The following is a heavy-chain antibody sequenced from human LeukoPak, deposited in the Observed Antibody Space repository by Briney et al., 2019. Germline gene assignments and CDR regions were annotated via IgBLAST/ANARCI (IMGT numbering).Heavy chain of an antibody. D-gene: IGHD6-13*01. CDR2: INPNTGVT. Sequence: ASVRVSCKPSGYTFHDNYIHWVRQAPGQGLEWMGWINPNTGVTKYAQQFQGRVTMTRDTSMSTAYMDLARLRSDDTAVYYCARGSSWRRPVDYWGRGTLVTVSS. V-gene: IGHV1-2*02. CDR3: ARGSSWRRPVDY. J-gene: IGHJ4*02. CDR1: GYTFHDNY.